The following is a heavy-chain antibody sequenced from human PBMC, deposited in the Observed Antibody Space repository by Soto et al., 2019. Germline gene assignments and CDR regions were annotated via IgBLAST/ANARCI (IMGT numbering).Heavy chain of an antibody. CDR3: ARDADILTGSDAFDI. CDR2: ISSSSSYT. Sequence: PGGSLSLSCAASGFTFSDYYMSWIRQAPGKGLERVSYISSSSSYTNYADSVKGRFTISRDNAKNSLYLQMNSLRAEDTAVYYCARDADILTGSDAFDIWGQGTMVTVSS. D-gene: IGHD3-9*01. CDR1: GFTFSDYY. V-gene: IGHV3-11*05. J-gene: IGHJ3*02.